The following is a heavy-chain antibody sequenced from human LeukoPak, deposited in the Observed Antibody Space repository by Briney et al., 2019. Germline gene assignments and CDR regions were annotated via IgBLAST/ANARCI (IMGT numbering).Heavy chain of an antibody. D-gene: IGHD3-10*01. Sequence: GESLKISCKGSGYSFTSYWIGWVRQMPGKGLEWMGIFCPGDSDTRYSPSFQGQVTISADKSISTAYLQWSSLKASDTAMYYCARHFDMVRGVIAGMDVWGKGTTVTASS. J-gene: IGHJ6*04. CDR2: FCPGDSDT. CDR1: GYSFTSYW. CDR3: ARHFDMVRGVIAGMDV. V-gene: IGHV5-51*01.